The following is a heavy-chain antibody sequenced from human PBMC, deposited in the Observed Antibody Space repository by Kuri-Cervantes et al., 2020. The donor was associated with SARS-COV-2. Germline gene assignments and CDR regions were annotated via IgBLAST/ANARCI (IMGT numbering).Heavy chain of an antibody. Sequence: GESLKISCAASGFTFSSYEMNWVRQAPGKGLEWVSYISSSGSTIYYADSVKGRFTISRDNAKNSLYLQMNSLRAEDTAVYYCARSTGPHIYYDFWSGYYREGYFDYWGQGTLVTVSS. V-gene: IGHV3-48*03. CDR1: GFTFSSYE. CDR2: ISSSGSTI. D-gene: IGHD3-3*01. CDR3: ARSTGPHIYYDFWSGYYREGYFDY. J-gene: IGHJ4*02.